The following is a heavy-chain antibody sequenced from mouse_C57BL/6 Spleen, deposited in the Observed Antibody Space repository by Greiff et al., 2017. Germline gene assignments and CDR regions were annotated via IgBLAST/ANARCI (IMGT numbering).Heavy chain of an antibody. D-gene: IGHD2-12*01. CDR2: IYPGDGDT. V-gene: IGHV1-80*01. CDR1: GYAFSSYW. J-gene: IGHJ2*01. Sequence: QVQLQQSGAELVKPGASVKISCKASGYAFSSYWMNWVKQRPGKGLEWIGQIYPGDGDTNYNGKFKGKATLTADKSSSTAYMQLSSLTSEDSAVYFCARYGYSNDGLYYFDYWGQGTTLTVSS. CDR3: ARYGYSNDGLYYFDY.